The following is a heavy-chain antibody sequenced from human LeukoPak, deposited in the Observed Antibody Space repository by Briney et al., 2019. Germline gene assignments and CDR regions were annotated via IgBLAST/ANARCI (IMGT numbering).Heavy chain of an antibody. Sequence: SETLSLTCTVSGYSVSSGYFWGWIRQSPGKGLEWIGSVSHRGNTFHNPSLKSRLTISLDTSKNQFSLGLRSVTAADTAVYYCARGRGYNYLISNFDSWGQGTLVPVSS. D-gene: IGHD5-12*01. CDR3: ARGRGYNYLISNFDS. CDR2: VSHRGNT. CDR1: GYSVSSGYF. V-gene: IGHV4-38-2*02. J-gene: IGHJ4*02.